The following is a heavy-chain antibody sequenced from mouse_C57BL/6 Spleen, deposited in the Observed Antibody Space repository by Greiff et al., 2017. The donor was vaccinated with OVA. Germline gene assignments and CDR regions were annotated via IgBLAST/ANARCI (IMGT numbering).Heavy chain of an antibody. CDR1: GYTFTSYW. CDR2: IHPNSGST. Sequence: QVQLQQPGAELVKPGASVKLSCKASGYTFTSYWMHWVKQRPGQGLEWIGMIHPNSGSTNYNEKFKSKATLTVDKSSRTAYMQIRSLTYEDAAVYYGARRGDDYEGFAYWGQGTLVTVSA. J-gene: IGHJ3*01. CDR3: ARRGDDYEGFAY. D-gene: IGHD2-4*01. V-gene: IGHV1-64*01.